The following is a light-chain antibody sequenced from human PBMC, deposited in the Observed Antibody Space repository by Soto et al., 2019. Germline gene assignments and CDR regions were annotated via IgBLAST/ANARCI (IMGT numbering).Light chain of an antibody. CDR3: QKCNSPPPFT. J-gene: IGKJ1*01. CDR1: QSIGNY. Sequence: EIHITLSPSSLYTSVGARLTITCLVSQSIGNYLAWYQHKPGRVPKLLIHAATTLQSGVPARFSGSGTGTDFTLTLSSLQPEDAAIYFCQKCNSPPPFTFGQGTKVDIK. V-gene: IGKV1-27*01. CDR2: AAT.